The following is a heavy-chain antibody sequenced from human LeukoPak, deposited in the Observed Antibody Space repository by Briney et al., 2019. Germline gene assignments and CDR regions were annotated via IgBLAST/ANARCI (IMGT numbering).Heavy chain of an antibody. J-gene: IGHJ5*02. V-gene: IGHV3-21*01. CDR3: ARGAAAVITNWFDP. CDR2: ISSSSSYI. Sequence: GGSLRLSCAASGFTFSSYSMNWVRQAPGKGLEWVSSISSSSSYIYYADSVKGRFTISRDNAKNSLYLQMNSLRAEDTAVYYCARGAAAVITNWFDPWGQGTLVTVYS. D-gene: IGHD2-2*02. CDR1: GFTFSSYS.